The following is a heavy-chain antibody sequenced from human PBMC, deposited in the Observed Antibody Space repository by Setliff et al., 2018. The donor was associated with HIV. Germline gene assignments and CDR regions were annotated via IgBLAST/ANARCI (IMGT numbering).Heavy chain of an antibody. CDR3: AREWARYDYGGDSGSH. CDR1: GDSISSGSHY. V-gene: IGHV4-61*09. Sequence: SETLSLTCTVSGDSISSGSHYWSWIRQPAGKGLEWIGHIYTGGNANYNPSLQSRVTISVDTSKNQFSLMLGSMTAADTAVYYCAREWARYDYGGDSGSHWGQGTLVTVSS. CDR2: IYTGGNA. J-gene: IGHJ4*02. D-gene: IGHD4-17*01.